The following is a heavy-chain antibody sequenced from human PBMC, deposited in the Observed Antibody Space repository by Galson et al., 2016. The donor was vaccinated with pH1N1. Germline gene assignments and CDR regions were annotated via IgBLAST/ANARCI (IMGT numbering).Heavy chain of an antibody. CDR3: AREGLSGSYYEAPDAFDI. CDR1: GFIFSSYA. V-gene: IGHV3-64*01. CDR2: ISSNGGST. Sequence: SLRLSCAASGFIFSSYAMHWVRQAPGKGLEYVSAISSNGGSTYYANSVKGRFTISRDNSKNTLYLQMGSLRAEDMAVYYCAREGLSGSYYEAPDAFDIWGQGTMVTVSS. D-gene: IGHD1-26*01. J-gene: IGHJ3*02.